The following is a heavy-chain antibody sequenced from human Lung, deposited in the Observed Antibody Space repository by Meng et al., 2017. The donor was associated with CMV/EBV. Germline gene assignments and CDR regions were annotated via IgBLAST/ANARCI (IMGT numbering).Heavy chain of an antibody. J-gene: IGHJ4*02. CDR2: IKQDGSEK. D-gene: IGHD2-2*01. Sequence: GEXXTISCAASGFTFSSYWMSWVRQAPGKGLEWVANIKQDGSEKYYVDSVKGRFTISRDNAKNSLYLQMNSLRAEDTAVYYCARDPGYCSSTSCSGFFDDXGQGXLVTVSS. V-gene: IGHV3-7*01. CDR3: ARDPGYCSSTSCSGFFDD. CDR1: GFTFSSYW.